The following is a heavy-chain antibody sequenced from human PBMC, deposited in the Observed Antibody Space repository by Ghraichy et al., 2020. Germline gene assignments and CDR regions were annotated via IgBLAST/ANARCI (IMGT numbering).Heavy chain of an antibody. Sequence: ETLSLTCAASGFTFSSYWMSWVRQAPGKGLEWVANIKQDGSEKYYVDSVKGRFTISRDNAKNLLYLQMNSLRAEDTAVYYCARDNSGSTYYDFWSGYYDSPSSFDYWGQGTLVTVSS. J-gene: IGHJ4*02. V-gene: IGHV3-7*03. CDR1: GFTFSSYW. CDR2: IKQDGSEK. D-gene: IGHD3-3*01. CDR3: ARDNSGSTYYDFWSGYYDSPSSFDY.